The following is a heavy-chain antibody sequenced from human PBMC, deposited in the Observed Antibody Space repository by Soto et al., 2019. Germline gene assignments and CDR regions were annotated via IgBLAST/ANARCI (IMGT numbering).Heavy chain of an antibody. D-gene: IGHD4-4*01. J-gene: IGHJ6*02. CDR3: ARRGNSFQYYYGMDV. Sequence: SVKVSCKASGGTFSSYAISWVRQAPGQGLEWMGGIIPIFGTANYAQKFQGRVTMTRDTSTSTVYMELSSLRSEDTAVYYCARRGNSFQYYYGMDVWGQGTTVTVSS. V-gene: IGHV1-69*05. CDR2: IIPIFGTA. CDR1: GGTFSSYA.